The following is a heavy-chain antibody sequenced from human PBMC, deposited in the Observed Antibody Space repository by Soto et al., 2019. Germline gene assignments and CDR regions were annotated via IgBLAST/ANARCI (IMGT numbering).Heavy chain of an antibody. V-gene: IGHV3-30*18. CDR2: ISYDGSNK. D-gene: IGHD6-13*01. CDR1: GFTFSSYG. Sequence: QVQLVESGGGVVQPGRSLRLSCAASGFTFSSYGMHWVRQAPGKGLEWVAVISYDGSNKYYADSVKGRFTISRDNSKNTLYLQMNSLRAEDTAVYYCAKVEAAAGMTDYYYGMDVWGQGTTVTVSS. CDR3: AKVEAAAGMTDYYYGMDV. J-gene: IGHJ6*02.